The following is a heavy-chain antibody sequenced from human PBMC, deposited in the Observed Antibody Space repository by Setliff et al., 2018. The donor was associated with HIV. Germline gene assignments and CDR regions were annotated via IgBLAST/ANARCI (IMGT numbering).Heavy chain of an antibody. J-gene: IGHJ4*02. CDR2: IKEDGSEK. CDR3: ARARHADY. V-gene: IGHV3-7*01. Sequence: GESLRLSCVASGFTFSNSWMTWVRQAPGKGLEWVANIKEDGSEKYYVDSVKGRFTIARDNAKNSLYLQMNSLRAEDTAVYYCARARHADYWGQGTLVTVSS. D-gene: IGHD6-25*01. CDR1: GFTFSNSW.